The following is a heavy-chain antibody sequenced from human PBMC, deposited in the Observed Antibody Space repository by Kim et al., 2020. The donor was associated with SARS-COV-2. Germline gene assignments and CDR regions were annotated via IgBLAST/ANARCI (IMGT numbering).Heavy chain of an antibody. D-gene: IGHD6-19*01. Sequence: GGSLRLSCTASKFTFTNAWMNWVRQAPGKGLEWVGRIKSKTDGETTDYPAPVKGRFTISRDDSENTLYLQMNSLKTEDTAIYYCTTSKASSGWYFWYFDLWGRGTLVTVSS. J-gene: IGHJ2*01. CDR1: KFTFTNAW. CDR3: TTSKASSGWYFWYFDL. V-gene: IGHV3-15*01. CDR2: IKSKTDGETT.